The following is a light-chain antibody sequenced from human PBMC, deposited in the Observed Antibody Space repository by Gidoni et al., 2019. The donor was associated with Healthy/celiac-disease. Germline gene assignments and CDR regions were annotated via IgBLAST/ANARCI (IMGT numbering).Light chain of an antibody. CDR2: GAS. Sequence: EIVMTQSTATLSVSPGERATLSCRASQSVSSNLAWYQQKPGQAPRLLIYGASTRAPGIPARFSGSGSGTEFTLTISSLQSEDFAVYYCQQYNNWPPWTFXQXTKVEIK. CDR3: QQYNNWPPWT. J-gene: IGKJ1*01. CDR1: QSVSSN. V-gene: IGKV3-15*01.